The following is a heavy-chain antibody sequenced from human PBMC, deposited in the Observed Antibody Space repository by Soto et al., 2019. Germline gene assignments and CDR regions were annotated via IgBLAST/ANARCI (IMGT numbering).Heavy chain of an antibody. CDR3: VRDYPRDSLVLIPFYYYDMDV. D-gene: IGHD2-21*02. CDR2: IIPFFDVA. CDR1: GGPFITYG. J-gene: IGHJ6*02. V-gene: IGHV1-69*01. Sequence: SVKGACKASGGPFITYGFSWVRQAPGQGLEWMGGIIPFFDVANYAQSFQGRVNLTADESTRTAYMELSSLRSDDTAVYYCVRDYPRDSLVLIPFYYYDMDVWGQGTTVTSP.